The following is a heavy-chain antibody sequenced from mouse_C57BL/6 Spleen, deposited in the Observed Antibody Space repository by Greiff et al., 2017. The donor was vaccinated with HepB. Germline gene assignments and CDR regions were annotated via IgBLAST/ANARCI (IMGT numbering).Heavy chain of an antibody. Sequence: DVKLVESGGGLVKPGGSLKLSCAASGFTFSDYGMHWVRQAPEKGLEWVAYISSGSSTIYYADTVKGRFTISRDNAKNTLFLQMTSLRSEDTAMYYCARRRVVGGYAMDYWGQGTSVTVSS. CDR3: ARRRVVGGYAMDY. CDR2: ISSGSSTI. CDR1: GFTFSDYG. V-gene: IGHV5-17*01. J-gene: IGHJ4*01. D-gene: IGHD1-1*01.